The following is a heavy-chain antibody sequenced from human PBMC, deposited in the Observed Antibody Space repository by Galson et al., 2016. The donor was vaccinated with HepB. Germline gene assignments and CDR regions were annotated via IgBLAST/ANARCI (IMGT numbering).Heavy chain of an antibody. CDR3: ARSQSHISGIAEYYFNF. D-gene: IGHD1-20*01. J-gene: IGHJ4*02. Sequence: SLRLSCAASGFTFSSHAMTWVRQAPGKGLEWVSSISGGGGSSCYAHSVQGRFTISRDKSKDTLYLQMNSLRPEDTALYFCARSQSHISGIAEYYFNFWGQGTLVTVSS. CDR1: GFTFSSHA. V-gene: IGHV3-23*01. CDR2: ISGGGGSS.